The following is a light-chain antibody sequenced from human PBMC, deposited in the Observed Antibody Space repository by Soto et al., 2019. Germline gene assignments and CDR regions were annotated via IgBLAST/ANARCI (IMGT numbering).Light chain of an antibody. Sequence: QSALTQPASVSGSPGQSITISCTGTSSDVGGYNYASWYQQHPGKAPKLMIYEVSNRPSGVSNRFSGSKSGNTASLTISGLQAEDEADYYCSSYTSSSTLDFGTGTKLTVL. J-gene: IGLJ1*01. CDR3: SSYTSSSTLD. CDR1: SSDVGGYNY. CDR2: EVS. V-gene: IGLV2-14*01.